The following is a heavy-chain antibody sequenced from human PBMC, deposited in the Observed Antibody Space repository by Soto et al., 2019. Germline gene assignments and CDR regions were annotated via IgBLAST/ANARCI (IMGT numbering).Heavy chain of an antibody. CDR2: IGESGSPT. D-gene: IGHD2-2*01. Sequence: GGSLSLSCAASGFTFSSYAMKWVRQAPGKGLDLVSLIGESGSPTYYADSVKGRFTISRDNSGNTLFLEMYSLRAEDTAVYYCARYIPGVRYYGMDVWGQGTTVTVSS. CDR3: ARYIPGVRYYGMDV. J-gene: IGHJ6*02. CDR1: GFTFSSYA. V-gene: IGHV3-23*01.